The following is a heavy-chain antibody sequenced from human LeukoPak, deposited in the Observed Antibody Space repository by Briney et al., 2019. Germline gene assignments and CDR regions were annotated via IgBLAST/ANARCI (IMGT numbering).Heavy chain of an antibody. D-gene: IGHD3-16*01. J-gene: IGHJ4*02. V-gene: IGHV2-5*01. CDR2: IYWNDDK. Sequence: SWIRQPPGKALEWLALIYWNDDKRYSPSLKSRLTITKDTSKNQVVLTMTNMDPVDTATYYCARVSSHVYYFDYWGQGTLVTVSS. CDR3: ARVSSHVYYFDY.